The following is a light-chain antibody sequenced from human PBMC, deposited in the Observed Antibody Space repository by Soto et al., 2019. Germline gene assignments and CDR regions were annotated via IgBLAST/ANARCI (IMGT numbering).Light chain of an antibody. Sequence: QSALSQPASVSGSPGQSITISCTGTSSDIGSYTLISWYQHYPGKALKLMTYEVDKRPSGVSDRFSGSKSGNTASLTISGLQAEYEDDYYCCSFAVSSTPSVFGTVTKLTVL. CDR2: EVD. CDR1: SSDIGSYTL. J-gene: IGLJ1*01. CDR3: CSFAVSSTPSV. V-gene: IGLV2-23*02.